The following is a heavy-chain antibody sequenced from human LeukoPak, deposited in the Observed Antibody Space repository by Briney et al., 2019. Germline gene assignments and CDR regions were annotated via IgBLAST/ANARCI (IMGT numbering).Heavy chain of an antibody. CDR1: GYTFTCYG. Sequence: ASVKVSCKASGYTFTCYGISWVRQAPGQGLEWMGWISAYNGNTNYAQKLQGRVTMTTDTSTSTAYMELRSLRSDDTAVYYCARETYYYDSSGSDYWGQGTLVTVSS. V-gene: IGHV1-18*01. D-gene: IGHD3-22*01. J-gene: IGHJ4*02. CDR2: ISAYNGNT. CDR3: ARETYYYDSSGSDY.